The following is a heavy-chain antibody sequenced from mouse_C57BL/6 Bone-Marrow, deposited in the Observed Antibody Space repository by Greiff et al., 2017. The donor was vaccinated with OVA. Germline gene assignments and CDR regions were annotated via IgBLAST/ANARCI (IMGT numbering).Heavy chain of an antibody. Sequence: VKLVESGPGLVQPSQSLSITCTVSGFSLTSYGVHWVRQSPGKGLEWLGVIWRGGSTDYNAAFMSRLSITKDNSKSQVFFKMNSLQADDTAIYYCAKNWKSKDAMDYWGQGTSVTVSS. V-gene: IGHV2-5*01. CDR3: AKNWKSKDAMDY. CDR1: GFSLTSYG. J-gene: IGHJ4*01. D-gene: IGHD1-3*01. CDR2: IWRGGST.